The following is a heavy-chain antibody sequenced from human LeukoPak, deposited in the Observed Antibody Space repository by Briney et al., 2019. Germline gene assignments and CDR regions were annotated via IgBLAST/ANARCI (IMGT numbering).Heavy chain of an antibody. CDR1: GFTFSSYW. CDR2: INSDGSST. J-gene: IGHJ4*02. D-gene: IGHD6-6*01. V-gene: IGHV3-74*01. Sequence: PGGSLRLSCAASGFTFSSYWMHWVHQAPGKGLVWVSRINSDGSSTSYADSVKGRFTISRDNAKNTLYLQMNSLRAEDTAVYYCTRVGGQLGFDYWGQGTLVTVSS. CDR3: TRVGGQLGFDY.